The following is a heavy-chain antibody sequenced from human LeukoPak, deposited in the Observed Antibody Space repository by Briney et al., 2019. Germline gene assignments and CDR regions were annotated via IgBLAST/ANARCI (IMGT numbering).Heavy chain of an antibody. CDR3: ARHPRPGIAAVPDY. V-gene: IGHV5-51*01. Sequence: GESLKIYCKGSGYSFTSYWIGWVRQMPGKGLEWMGIIYPGDSDTRYSPSFQGQVTISADRSISPAYLQWSSLKASDTAMYYCARHPRPGIAAVPDYWGQGTLVTVSS. CDR1: GYSFTSYW. D-gene: IGHD6-13*01. J-gene: IGHJ4*02. CDR2: IYPGDSDT.